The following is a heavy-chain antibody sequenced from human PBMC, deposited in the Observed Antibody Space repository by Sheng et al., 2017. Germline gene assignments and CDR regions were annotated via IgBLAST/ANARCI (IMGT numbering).Heavy chain of an antibody. V-gene: IGHV3-11*04. CDR2: ISSSGSTK. J-gene: IGHJ5*02. D-gene: IGHD3-10*01. CDR3: ARGYGSGNSNWFDP. CDR1: GFTFSDYY. Sequence: QVQLVESGGDLVKPGGSLRLSCAASGFTFSDYYMSWIRQSPGKGLEWVSYISSSGSTKYYADSVKGRFTISRDNAKNSLYLQMNSLRAEDTAVYHCARGYGSGNSNWFDPWGQGTLVTVSS.